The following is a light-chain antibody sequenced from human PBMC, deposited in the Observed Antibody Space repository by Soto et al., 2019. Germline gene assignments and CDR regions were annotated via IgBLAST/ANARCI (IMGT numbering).Light chain of an antibody. CDR1: QGIRRD. CDR3: LQHKTYPWT. J-gene: IGKJ1*01. V-gene: IGKV1-17*01. Sequence: DIQMTQSPSSLSASVGDRVTITCRASQGIRRDLGWFQQKPGKAPKRLIYAAGSLESGVPSRFSGSGSGTEFTLKISSLQPEDFATYFCLQHKTYPWTFGQGTKVEIK. CDR2: AAG.